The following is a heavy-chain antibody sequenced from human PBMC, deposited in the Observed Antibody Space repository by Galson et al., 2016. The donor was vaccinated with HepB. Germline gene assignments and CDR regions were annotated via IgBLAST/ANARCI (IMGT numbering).Heavy chain of an antibody. D-gene: IGHD2-21*02. V-gene: IGHV1-69*06. CDR3: ATGVNCGGDCYSLLYFQH. CDR2: IIPMSGTT. Sequence: SVKVSCKASGGTFSTYAINWVRQAPGQGLDWMGGIIPMSGTTNYAQKFQGRITMTEDTSTDTAYMELSSLRSEDTAVYYCATGVNCGGDCYSLLYFQHWGQGTLVTVSS. J-gene: IGHJ1*01. CDR1: GGTFSTYA.